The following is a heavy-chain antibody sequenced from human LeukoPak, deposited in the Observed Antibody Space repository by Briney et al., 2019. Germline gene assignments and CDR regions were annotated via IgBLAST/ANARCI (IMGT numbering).Heavy chain of an antibody. Sequence: AGGSLRLSCAASGFTFSSYAMSWVRQAPGKGLEWVSAISGSGGSTYYADSVKGRFTISRDNSKNTLYLQMNSLRAEDTAVYYCANTLNIVVVPAAMRPGYWGQGTLVTVSS. D-gene: IGHD2-2*01. CDR3: ANTLNIVVVPAAMRPGY. V-gene: IGHV3-23*01. CDR1: GFTFSSYA. CDR2: ISGSGGST. J-gene: IGHJ4*02.